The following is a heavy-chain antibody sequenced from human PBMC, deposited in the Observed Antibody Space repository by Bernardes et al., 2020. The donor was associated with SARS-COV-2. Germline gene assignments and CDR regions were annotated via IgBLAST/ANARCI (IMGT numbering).Heavy chain of an antibody. CDR1: GFTVSDNY. CDR2: IYNNGNT. Sequence: GGSLRLSCAVSGFTVSDNYMSWVRQAPGKGLEWVSVIYNNGNTYYADSVKGRFIISRDNSKNTLFLQMNSLRAEDTAVYYCARDHSNRHKHAMDVWGQGTTVTVSS. D-gene: IGHD3-22*01. V-gene: IGHV3-53*01. J-gene: IGHJ6*02. CDR3: ARDHSNRHKHAMDV.